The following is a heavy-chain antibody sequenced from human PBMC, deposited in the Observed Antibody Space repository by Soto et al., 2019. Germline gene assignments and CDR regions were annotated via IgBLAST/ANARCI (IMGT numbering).Heavy chain of an antibody. J-gene: IGHJ6*02. Sequence: GESLKISCQSYRYSFTNYWITYVRQMPGRGLERMARIAPSDSYTHYSPSFQGHATISADTSISTAYLQSISLTTSDTSIYYCARQEYTTSYGVDAWGQGTTGTVSS. CDR3: ARQEYTTSYGVDA. D-gene: IGHD6-6*01. CDR2: IAPSDSYT. CDR1: RYSFTNYW. V-gene: IGHV5-10-1*01.